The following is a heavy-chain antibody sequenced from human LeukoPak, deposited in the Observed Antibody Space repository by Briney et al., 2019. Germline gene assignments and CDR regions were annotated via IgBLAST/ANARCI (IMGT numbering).Heavy chain of an antibody. Sequence: ASVKVSCKASGYTFTSYGISWVRQAPGQGLEWMGWNSAYNGNTNYAQKLQGRVTMTTDTSTSTAYMELRSLRSDDTAVYYCARDLPRYYYGSGSYVDWFDPWGQGTLVTVSP. CDR1: GYTFTSYG. CDR3: ARDLPRYYYGSGSYVDWFDP. CDR2: NSAYNGNT. D-gene: IGHD3-10*01. V-gene: IGHV1-18*04. J-gene: IGHJ5*02.